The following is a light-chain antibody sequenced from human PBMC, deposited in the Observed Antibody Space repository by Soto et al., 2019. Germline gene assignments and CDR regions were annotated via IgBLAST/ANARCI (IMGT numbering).Light chain of an antibody. CDR2: GDN. J-gene: IGLJ1*01. CDR3: QSYDSSLTTFV. V-gene: IGLV1-40*01. CDR1: SSNIGAEYD. Sequence: QSALAQPPSVSGAPGQRVAISCTGSSSNIGAEYDVHWYQQLPGTAPKRLIYGDNNRPSGVPDRFSGSKSGTSASLAITGLQPEDEADYYCQSYDSSLTTFVFGPGTNVTVL.